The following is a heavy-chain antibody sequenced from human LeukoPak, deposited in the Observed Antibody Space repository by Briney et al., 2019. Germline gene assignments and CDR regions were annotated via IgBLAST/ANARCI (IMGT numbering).Heavy chain of an antibody. D-gene: IGHD2-21*01. CDR1: GGSISGYY. CDR3: VWRGDSYGIDF. CDR2: IYVSEST. Sequence: PSETLSLTCTVSGGSISGYYWDWIRQPAGKGLEWIGRIYVSESTNYNPSLKSRVSMSVDAYQNQLPLMLSSVSAARTALYSSVWRGDSYGIDFWGQGSMVTVSS. J-gene: IGHJ3*01. V-gene: IGHV4-4*07.